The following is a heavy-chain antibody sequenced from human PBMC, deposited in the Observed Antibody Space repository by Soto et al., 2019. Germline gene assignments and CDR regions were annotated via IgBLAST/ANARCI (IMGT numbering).Heavy chain of an antibody. CDR1: GGSISTYF. Sequence: QVQLHESGPGLVKPSETLSVNCSVSGGSISTYFWSWIRQPPGKGLEWIASTFYTGTTNYNPSLKSRVTISMEPSNNQSPLKLTSVTAADTAVYFCTRGRFGGRAVWGQGTTVIVSS. CDR2: TFYTGTT. J-gene: IGHJ6*02. D-gene: IGHD3-16*01. CDR3: TRGRFGGRAV. V-gene: IGHV4-59*01.